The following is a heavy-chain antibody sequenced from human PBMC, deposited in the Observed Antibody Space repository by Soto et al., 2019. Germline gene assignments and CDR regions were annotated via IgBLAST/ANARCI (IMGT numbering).Heavy chain of an antibody. CDR3: AGLXVVAATTNYYYYYGMDV. CDR1: GGSFSCYY. J-gene: IGHJ6*02. Sequence: SETLSLTCAVYGGSFSCYYWSWIRQPPGKGLEWIGEINHSGSTNYNPSLKSRVTISVDTSKNQFSLKLSSVTAADTAVYYCAGLXVVAATTNYYYYYGMDVWGQGTTVTVSS. D-gene: IGHD2-15*01. CDR2: INHSGST. V-gene: IGHV4-34*01.